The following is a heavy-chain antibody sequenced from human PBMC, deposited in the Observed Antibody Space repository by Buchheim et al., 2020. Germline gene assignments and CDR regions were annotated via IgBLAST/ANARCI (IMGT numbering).Heavy chain of an antibody. CDR3: ARSPGVRGVINSWFDP. V-gene: IGHV3-33*01. CDR1: GFTFSSYG. CDR2: IWYDGSNK. J-gene: IGHJ5*02. D-gene: IGHD3-10*01. Sequence: QVQLVESGGGVVQPGRSLRLSCAASGFTFSSYGMHWVRQAPGKGLEWVAVIWYDGSNKYYADSVKGRFTISRDNSKNTLYLQMNSLRAEDTAVYYCARSPGVRGVINSWFDPWGQGTL.